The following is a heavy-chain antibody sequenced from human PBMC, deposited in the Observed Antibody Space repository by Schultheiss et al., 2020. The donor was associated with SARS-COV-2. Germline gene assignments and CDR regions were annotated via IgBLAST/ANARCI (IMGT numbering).Heavy chain of an antibody. CDR3: ARSGAFGGVIAEDAFDI. J-gene: IGHJ3*02. V-gene: IGHV3-21*01. CDR2: ISSSSSYI. D-gene: IGHD3-16*02. CDR1: GFTFSSYS. Sequence: GGSLRLSCAASGFTFSSYSMNWVRQAPGKGLEWVSSISSSSSYIYYADSVKGRFTISRDNSKNTLYLQMNSLRAEDTAVYYCARSGAFGGVIAEDAFDIWGQGTMVTVSS.